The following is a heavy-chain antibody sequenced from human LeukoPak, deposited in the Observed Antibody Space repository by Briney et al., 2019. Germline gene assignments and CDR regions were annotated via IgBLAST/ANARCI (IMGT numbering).Heavy chain of an antibody. D-gene: IGHD6-6*01. CDR3: ARAGIAARRGGFDI. Sequence: SETLSLTCTVSGGSISSYFWTWIRQPPGKGLEWIGYIYHTGNTNYSPSLRGRVTMSIDTSRNQFSLKLNSVTATDTAVYYCARAGIAARRGGFDIWGQGTVVTVSS. CDR1: GGSISSYF. CDR2: IYHTGNT. V-gene: IGHV4-59*01. J-gene: IGHJ3*02.